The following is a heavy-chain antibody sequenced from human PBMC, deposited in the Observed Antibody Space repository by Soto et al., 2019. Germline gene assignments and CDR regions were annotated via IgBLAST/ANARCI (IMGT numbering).Heavy chain of an antibody. V-gene: IGHV3-23*01. D-gene: IGHD4-17*01. CDR2: ISASGGNT. CDR1: GFIFSTFA. Sequence: EVQLLESGGGLVQPGGSLRLSCTGSGFIFSTFAMSWVRQAPGKGLEWLSAISASGGNTYYPDSVKGRFTISRDISENTLYLQMSSLGGEDPAVYHCAKEPTSTVEGAFDLWGRGTMVTVSS. J-gene: IGHJ3*01. CDR3: AKEPTSTVEGAFDL.